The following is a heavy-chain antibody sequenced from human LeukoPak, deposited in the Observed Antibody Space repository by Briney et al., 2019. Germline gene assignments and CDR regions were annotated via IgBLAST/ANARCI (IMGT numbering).Heavy chain of an antibody. CDR3: ARDTYYYDSSGYFDY. D-gene: IGHD3-22*01. Sequence: AGGSLRLSCAASGFTFTSYWMSWVRQTPGKGLEWVAHLNQDGSERYYVDSVKGRFTISRENAKNSLYLQMNSLRAEDTALYYCARDTYYYDSSGYFDYWGQGTLVTVSS. V-gene: IGHV3-7*05. J-gene: IGHJ4*02. CDR1: GFTFTSYW. CDR2: LNQDGSER.